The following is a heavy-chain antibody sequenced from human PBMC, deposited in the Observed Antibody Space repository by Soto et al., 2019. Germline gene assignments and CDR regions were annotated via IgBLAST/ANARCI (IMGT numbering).Heavy chain of an antibody. D-gene: IGHD1-26*01. CDR3: ARRIVGATTRFNYYYGMEV. J-gene: IGHJ6*02. V-gene: IGHV1-69*13. CDR2: IIPIFGTA. CDR1: GGTFSSYA. Sequence: SVKVSCKASGGTFSSYAISWVRQAPGQGLEWMGGIIPIFGTANYAQKFQGRVTITAGESTSTAYMELSSLRSEDTAVYYCARRIVGATTRFNYYYGMEVWGQGTTVTVSS.